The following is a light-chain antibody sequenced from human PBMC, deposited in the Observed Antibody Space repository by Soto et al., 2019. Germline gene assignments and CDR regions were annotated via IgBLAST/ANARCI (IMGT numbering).Light chain of an antibody. V-gene: IGKV1-33*01. CDR3: QQYDNHPLT. J-gene: IGKJ4*01. CDR1: QDISNY. CDR2: DAS. Sequence: DIQMTQSPSSLSASVGDRVTITCQASQDISNYLNWYQQKPGKAPKFLIYDASNLETGAPSRFSGSGSGTDFTFTISRLQPDDIATYYCQQYDNHPLTFGGGTKVEIK.